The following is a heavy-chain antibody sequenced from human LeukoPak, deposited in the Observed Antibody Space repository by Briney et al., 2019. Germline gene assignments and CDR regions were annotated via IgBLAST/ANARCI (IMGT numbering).Heavy chain of an antibody. J-gene: IGHJ4*02. D-gene: IGHD6-19*01. CDR1: GFTFINYA. CDR2: ISGSGGGSVGGT. Sequence: GGSLRLACAASGFTFINYAMRWVRQAPGKGLEWVSGISGSGGGSVGGTYYADSVKGRFTISRDNSKNTLYLQMNRLRAEDTAVYYCANARKSGGIPVAAVIVYWGQGTLVTVSS. V-gene: IGHV3-23*01. CDR3: ANARKSGGIPVAAVIVY.